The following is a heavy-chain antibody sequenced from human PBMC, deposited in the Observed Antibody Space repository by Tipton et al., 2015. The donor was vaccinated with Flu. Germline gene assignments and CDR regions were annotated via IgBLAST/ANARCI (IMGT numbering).Heavy chain of an antibody. CDR1: GGSISSSSYH. J-gene: IGHJ4*02. CDR2: VHYSGST. CDR3: AREGRNSGGLDY. V-gene: IGHV4-39*07. D-gene: IGHD1-26*01. Sequence: TLSLTCTVSGGSISSSSYHWGWIRQPPGMGLEWIGSVHYSGSTYQNPSLESRVTISVDTSKYQFSLKLSSVTAADTAVYFCAREGRNSGGLDYWGQGTLVTVSS.